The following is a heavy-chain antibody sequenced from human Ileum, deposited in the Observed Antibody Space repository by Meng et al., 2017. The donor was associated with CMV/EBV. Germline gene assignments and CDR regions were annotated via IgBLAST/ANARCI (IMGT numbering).Heavy chain of an antibody. CDR2: ITYSGTT. V-gene: IGHV4-39*07. CDR1: GDTNSSGYYF. CDR3: VSASITMIDY. Sequence: QLQVWGPRLVYDPGTLSLTCTFVGDTNSSGYYFWGWIRQPPKGLEWVASITYSGTTYYNPSLKSRVTMSVDTSKNQFSLKLNSVTAADTAVYYCVSASITMIDYWGQGTLVTVSS. D-gene: IGHD3-22*01. J-gene: IGHJ4*02.